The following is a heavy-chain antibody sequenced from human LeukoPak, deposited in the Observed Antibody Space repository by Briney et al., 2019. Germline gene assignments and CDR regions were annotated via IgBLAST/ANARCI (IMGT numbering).Heavy chain of an antibody. CDR3: AGRTFGGESPAFDY. CDR2: ITNSGSSI. V-gene: IGHV3-11*01. D-gene: IGHD2-21*01. CDR1: GLTFRDFY. Sequence: GGSLRLSCAAPGLTFRDFYMSWIRQAPGRGLEYISYITNSGSSIYYAASVKGRFTISRDNAKNSLYLQMSSLRAEDTAIYYCAGRTFGGESPAFDYWGQGTLVTVYS. J-gene: IGHJ4*02.